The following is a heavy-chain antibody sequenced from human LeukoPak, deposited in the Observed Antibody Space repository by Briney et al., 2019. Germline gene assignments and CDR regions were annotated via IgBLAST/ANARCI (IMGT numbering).Heavy chain of an antibody. CDR3: ARDLGVHYYYYYGMDV. V-gene: IGHV3-30-3*01. CDR1: GFTFSSYA. J-gene: IGHJ6*02. CDR2: ISYDGSNK. D-gene: IGHD3-10*01. Sequence: PGGSLRLSCAASGFTFSSYAMHWVRQAPGKGLEWVAVISYDGSNKYYADSVKGRFTISRDNSKNTLYLQMNSLRAEDTAVYYCARDLGVHYYYYYGMDVWGQGTTVTVSS.